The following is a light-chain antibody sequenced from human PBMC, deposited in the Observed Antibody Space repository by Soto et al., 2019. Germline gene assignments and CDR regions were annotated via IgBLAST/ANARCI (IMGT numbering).Light chain of an antibody. V-gene: IGKV1-5*01. J-gene: IGKJ1*01. CDR2: DAS. CDR3: QQYTSHSWT. CDR1: QSISSW. Sequence: IQMTQSPSTLSASVGDRVTITCRASQSISSWLAWYQQKPGKAPKLLIYDASSLESGVPSRFSGSGSGTEFTLTICSLQPDDFATYYCQQYTSHSWTFGHGTKV.